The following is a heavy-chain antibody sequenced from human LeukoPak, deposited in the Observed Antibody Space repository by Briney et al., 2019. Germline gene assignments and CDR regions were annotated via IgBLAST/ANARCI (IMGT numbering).Heavy chain of an antibody. V-gene: IGHV3-48*01. CDR3: ASSGGIGAFDI. Sequence: PSGSLTLSCTASGVTFSTYYWNWVRQPPGEGLEWLSYISHSSVTEYYGDSVRGRFTISRDNANNSLYLQRNSLRVEVTAVDYGASSGGIGAFDIWGQGTMVIVSS. D-gene: IGHD6-19*01. J-gene: IGHJ3*02. CDR2: ISHSSVTE. CDR1: GVTFSTYY.